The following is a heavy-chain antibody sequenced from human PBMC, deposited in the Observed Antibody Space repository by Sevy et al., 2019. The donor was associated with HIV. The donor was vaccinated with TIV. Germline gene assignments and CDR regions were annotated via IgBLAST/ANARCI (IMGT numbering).Heavy chain of an antibody. J-gene: IGHJ4*02. D-gene: IGHD3-22*01. CDR2: INHSGST. Sequence: SETLSLTCAVYGGSFSGYYWSWIRQPPGKGLEWIGEINHSGSTNYNPSLKSRVTISVDTSKNQFSLKLSSVTAADTAVYYCARCHYDSSGYYLTQTGYFDYWGQGTLVTVSS. CDR1: GGSFSGYY. CDR3: ARCHYDSSGYYLTQTGYFDY. V-gene: IGHV4-34*01.